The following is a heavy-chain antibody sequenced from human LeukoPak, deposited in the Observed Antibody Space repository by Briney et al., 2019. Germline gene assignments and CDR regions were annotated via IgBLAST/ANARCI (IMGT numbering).Heavy chain of an antibody. CDR2: MNPNSGNT. CDR1: GYTFTSYD. V-gene: IGHV1-8*01. CDR3: ARARIAARWFDP. D-gene: IGHD6-6*01. J-gene: IGHJ5*02. Sequence: ASVTVSCKASGYTFTSYDINWVRQATGQGLEWMGWMNPNSGNTGYAQKFQGRVTMTRNTSISTAYMELSSLRSEDTAVYYCARARIAARWFDPWGQGTLVTVSS.